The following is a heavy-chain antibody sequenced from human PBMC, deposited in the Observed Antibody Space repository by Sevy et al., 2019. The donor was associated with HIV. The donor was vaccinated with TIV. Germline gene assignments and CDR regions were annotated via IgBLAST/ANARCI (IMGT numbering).Heavy chain of an antibody. CDR1: GLTLGDYG. V-gene: IGHV3-49*04. D-gene: IGHD1-26*01. CDR3: TRWSGSQSIFDY. Sequence: GGSLRLSCTASGLTLGDYGMSWVRQAPGKGLEWISFTKSKAHGGTTENAASVKGRFTISRDDSKSIIYLQMNNLKIEDTAVYYCTRWSGSQSIFDYWGQGTLVTVSS. J-gene: IGHJ4*02. CDR2: TKSKAHGGTT.